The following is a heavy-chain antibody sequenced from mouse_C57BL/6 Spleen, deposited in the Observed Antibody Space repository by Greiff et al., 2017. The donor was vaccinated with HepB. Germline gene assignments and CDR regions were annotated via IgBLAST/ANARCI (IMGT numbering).Heavy chain of an antibody. CDR2: ISGGGGNT. D-gene: IGHD2-3*01. Sequence: EVKLMESGGGLVKPGGSLKLSCAASGFTFSSYTMSWVRQTPEKRLEWVATISGGGGNTYYPDSVKGRFTISRDNAKNTLYLQMSSLRSEDTALYYCARSIYDGPMDYWGQGTSVTVSS. CDR1: GFTFSSYT. CDR3: ARSIYDGPMDY. V-gene: IGHV5-9*01. J-gene: IGHJ4*01.